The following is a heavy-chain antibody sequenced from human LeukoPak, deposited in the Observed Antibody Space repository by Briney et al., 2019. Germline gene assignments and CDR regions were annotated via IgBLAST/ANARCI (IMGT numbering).Heavy chain of an antibody. Sequence: GGSLRLSCIASGFTFNQHSMSWVRQAPVKGLEWVASIRPDGSAVFYVDSVKGRFTFSRDDAKNSLDLQMNSLRAEDTAVYYCARFGLPYSIDLWGQGTMVTVSS. V-gene: IGHV3-7*01. D-gene: IGHD3/OR15-3a*01. CDR3: ARFGLPYSIDL. J-gene: IGHJ6*02. CDR1: GFTFNQHS. CDR2: IRPDGSAV.